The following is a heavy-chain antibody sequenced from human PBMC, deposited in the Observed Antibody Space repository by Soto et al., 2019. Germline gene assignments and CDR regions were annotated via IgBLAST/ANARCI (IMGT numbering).Heavy chain of an antibody. J-gene: IGHJ4*02. D-gene: IGHD5-12*01. Sequence: QVQLVQSGAEVTKPGSSVKVSCKASGGTFSSYAISWVRQAPGQGLEWMGGIIPIFGTANYAQKFQGRVTITADESTSTGYMEVSSLRAEDTAVYYCATVASIVATTYFDYWGQGTLVTVSS. V-gene: IGHV1-69*01. CDR1: GGTFSSYA. CDR2: IIPIFGTA. CDR3: ATVASIVATTYFDY.